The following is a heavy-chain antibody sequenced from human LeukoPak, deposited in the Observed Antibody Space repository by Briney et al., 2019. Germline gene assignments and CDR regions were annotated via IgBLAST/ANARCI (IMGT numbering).Heavy chain of an antibody. CDR1: GGTFSSYA. CDR2: IIPIFGTG. V-gene: IGHV1-69*01. D-gene: IGHD3-16*01. Sequence: ASVKVSCKASGGTFSSYAISWVRQAPGPGLEWVGGIIPIFGTGNYAQKFQGRVTITADESTSTAYMELSSLRSEDTAVYYCAVGGETADYWGQGTLVTVSS. J-gene: IGHJ4*02. CDR3: AVGGETADY.